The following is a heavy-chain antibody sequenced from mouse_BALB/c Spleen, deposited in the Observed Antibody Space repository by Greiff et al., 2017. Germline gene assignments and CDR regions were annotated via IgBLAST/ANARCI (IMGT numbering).Heavy chain of an antibody. Sequence: EVQLVESGPGLVKPSQSLSLTCSVTGYSITSGYYWNWIRQFPGNKLEWMGYISYDGSNNYNPSLKNRISITRDTSKNQFFLKLNSVTTEDTATYYCARSGTGYFDYWGQGTTLTVSS. V-gene: IGHV3-6*02. J-gene: IGHJ2*01. D-gene: IGHD4-1*01. CDR3: ARSGTGYFDY. CDR2: ISYDGSN. CDR1: GYSITSGYY.